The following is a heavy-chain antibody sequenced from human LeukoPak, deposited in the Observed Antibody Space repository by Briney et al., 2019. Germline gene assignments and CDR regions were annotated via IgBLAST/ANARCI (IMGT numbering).Heavy chain of an antibody. CDR2: IDSDGNTI. V-gene: IGHV3-74*01. CDR1: GLTFSNTW. J-gene: IGHJ4*02. D-gene: IGHD2-2*01. CDR3: ATAGKYRFDY. Sequence: GGSLRLSCAGSGLTFSNTWMHWVRQAPGEGLVWVSRIDSDGNTINYADSVKGRFTISRDNARNTLYLQMNSLRVEDTALYFCATAGKYRFDYWGQGTLVTVSS.